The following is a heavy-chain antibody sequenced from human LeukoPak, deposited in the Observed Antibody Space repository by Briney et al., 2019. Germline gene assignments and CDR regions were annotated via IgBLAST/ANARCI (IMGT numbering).Heavy chain of an antibody. CDR3: ARHIPVIWSSGYYYGMDV. Sequence: SETLSLACTVPGGSISNYYWSWIRQPPGKGLEWIGYISYSGSTNYNPSLRSRVAISEDTSRNQFSLRLNSVTAADTAVYYCARHIPVIWSSGYYYGMDVWGQGTTVTVSS. V-gene: IGHV4-59*08. J-gene: IGHJ6*02. CDR1: GGSISNYY. CDR2: ISYSGST. D-gene: IGHD3-3*01.